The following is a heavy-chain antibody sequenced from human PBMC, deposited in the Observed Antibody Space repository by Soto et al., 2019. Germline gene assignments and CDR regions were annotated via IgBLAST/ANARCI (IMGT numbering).Heavy chain of an antibody. J-gene: IGHJ5*02. CDR2: ISGSGGST. V-gene: IGHV3-23*01. Sequence: PGGSLRLSCAASGFTFSSYAMSWVRQAPGKGLEWVSAISGSGGSTYYADSVKGRFTISRDNSKNTLYLQMNSLRAEDTAVYYCAKSKYSTVTTNWFDPWGQGTLVTVSS. CDR1: GFTFSSYA. CDR3: AKSKYSTVTTNWFDP. D-gene: IGHD4-17*01.